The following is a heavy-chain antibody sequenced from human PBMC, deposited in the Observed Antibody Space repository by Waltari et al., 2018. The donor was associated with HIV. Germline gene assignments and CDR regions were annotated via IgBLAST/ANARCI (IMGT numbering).Heavy chain of an antibody. CDR1: GGSISSSSYY. V-gene: IGHV4-39*07. J-gene: IGHJ6*02. D-gene: IGHD3-22*01. CDR3: ARDTGDSSGYYPPRFYYYYGMDV. CDR2: IYYCWRT. Sequence: QLQLQESGPGLVKPSETLSLTCTVSGGSISSSSYYWGWIRQPPGKGLEWIWSIYYCWRTYSNPSLKRRGTSSVDTSKNQFSLKLSSVTAADTAVYYCARDTGDSSGYYPPRFYYYYGMDVWGQGTTVTVSS.